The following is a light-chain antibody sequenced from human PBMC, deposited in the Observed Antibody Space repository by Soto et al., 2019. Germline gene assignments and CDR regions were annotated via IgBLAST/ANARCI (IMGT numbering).Light chain of an antibody. CDR3: QVWDSSSDHYV. V-gene: IGLV3-21*04. CDR2: YDN. CDR1: KIGRKS. Sequence: SYELTQPPSESVAPGETASITCGGDKIGRKSVHWYQQRPGQAPVLVMYYDNDRPSAIPERFSGSNSGNTATLSIRRVEAWDEADYYCQVWDSSSDHYVFGTGTKVTVL. J-gene: IGLJ1*01.